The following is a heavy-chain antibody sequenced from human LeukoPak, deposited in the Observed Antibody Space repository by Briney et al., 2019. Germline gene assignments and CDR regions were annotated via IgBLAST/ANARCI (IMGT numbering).Heavy chain of an antibody. Sequence: GGSLRLSCAASGFTFSSYSMNWVRQAPGKGLEWVSSISSSSSYIYFADSVKGRFTISRDNAKNSLYLQMNSLRAEDTAVYYCARAITGTTAFDYWGQGTLVTVSS. V-gene: IGHV3-21*01. J-gene: IGHJ4*02. CDR3: ARAITGTTAFDY. CDR2: ISSSSSYI. D-gene: IGHD1-20*01. CDR1: GFTFSSYS.